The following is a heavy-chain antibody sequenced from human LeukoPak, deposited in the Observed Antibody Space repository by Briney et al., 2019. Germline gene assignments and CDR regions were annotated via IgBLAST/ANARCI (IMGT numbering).Heavy chain of an antibody. V-gene: IGHV4-34*01. J-gene: IGHJ3*02. CDR1: GGSFSGYY. CDR3: ARWDYDFWSGYYPMGAFDI. Sequence: SETLSLTCVVYGGSFSGYYWSWIRQPPGKGLEWIGEINHSGSTNYNPSLKSRVTISVDTSKNQFSLKLSSVTAADTAVYYCARWDYDFWSGYYPMGAFDIWGQGTMVTVSS. D-gene: IGHD3-3*01. CDR2: INHSGST.